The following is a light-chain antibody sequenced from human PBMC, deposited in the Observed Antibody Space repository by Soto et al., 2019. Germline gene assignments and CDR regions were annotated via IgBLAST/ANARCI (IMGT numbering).Light chain of an antibody. Sequence: EIVLTQSPGTLSLSPGEGATLSCRASQTVTVNSLAWYQQTPGQTPRLLIYAASTRATGIPDRFNGSGSGTDFVLTISRLEPDDFGVYFCQQYSALPMTFGQGTRLEIK. J-gene: IGKJ5*01. CDR2: AAS. CDR3: QQYSALPMT. V-gene: IGKV3-20*01. CDR1: QTVTVNS.